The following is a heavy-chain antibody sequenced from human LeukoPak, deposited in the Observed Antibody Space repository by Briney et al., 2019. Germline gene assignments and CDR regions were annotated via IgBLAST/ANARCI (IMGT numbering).Heavy chain of an antibody. J-gene: IGHJ4*02. V-gene: IGHV3-23*01. CDR1: GFTFDNYV. CDR2: ISALFPNT. D-gene: IGHD3-22*01. CDR3: AKGSSGYFFDL. Sequence: PGGSLRLSCAASGFTFDNYVMAWLRQAPGKGLEWVSTISALFPNTYSADSVKGRFTISRDNSKNTLFLQMNSLRAEDTALYYCAKGSSGYFFDLWGQGTLVTVSS.